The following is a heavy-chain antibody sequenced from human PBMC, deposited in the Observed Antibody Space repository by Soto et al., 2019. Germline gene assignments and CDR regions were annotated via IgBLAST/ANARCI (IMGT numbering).Heavy chain of an antibody. CDR2: ISYDGSNK. CDR1: GFTFSSYG. V-gene: IGHV3-30*03. Sequence: QVQLVESGGGVVQPGRSLRLSCAASGFTFSSYGMHWVRQAPGKGLEWVAVISYDGSNKYYADSVKGRFTISRDNSKNTLYLQMNSLRAEDTAVYYCARDRGGYGSGSFTLGNWGQGTLVTVSS. CDR3: ARDRGGYGSGSFTLGN. D-gene: IGHD3-10*01. J-gene: IGHJ4*02.